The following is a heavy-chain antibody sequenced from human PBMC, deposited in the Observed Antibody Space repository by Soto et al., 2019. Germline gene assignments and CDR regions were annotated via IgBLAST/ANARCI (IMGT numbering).Heavy chain of an antibody. CDR2: IIPIFGTA. J-gene: IGHJ6*02. CDR3: AMAYYDFWSGPQNYYYYYGMDV. D-gene: IGHD3-3*01. V-gene: IGHV1-69*01. Sequence: QVQLVQSGAEVKKPGSSVKVSCKASGGTFSSYAISWVRQAPGQGLEWMGGIIPIFGTANYAQKLQGRVTITADESTSTAYMELSSLRSEDTAVYYCAMAYYDFWSGPQNYYYYYGMDVWGQGTTVTVSS. CDR1: GGTFSSYA.